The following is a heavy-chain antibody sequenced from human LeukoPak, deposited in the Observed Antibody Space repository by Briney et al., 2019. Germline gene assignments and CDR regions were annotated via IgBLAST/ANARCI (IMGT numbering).Heavy chain of an antibody. J-gene: IGHJ4*02. Sequence: ASVKVSCKASGYTFTSYAMHWVRQAPGQRLEWMGWINAGNGNTKYSQKFQGRVTITRDTSASTAYMELSSLRSEDTAVYYCARDINEGGTTIEYWGQGTLVTVSS. CDR1: GYTFTSYA. V-gene: IGHV1-3*01. D-gene: IGHD1-26*01. CDR3: ARDINEGGTTIEY. CDR2: INAGNGNT.